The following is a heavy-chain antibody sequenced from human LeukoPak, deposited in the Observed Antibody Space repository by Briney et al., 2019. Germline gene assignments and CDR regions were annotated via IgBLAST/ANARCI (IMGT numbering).Heavy chain of an antibody. CDR3: AKLAAAGYYYYYYMDV. Sequence: GGSLRLSCAASGFTFSSYEMNWVRQAPGKGLEWVAVISYDGSNKYYADSVKGRFTISRDNSKNTLYLQMNSLRAEDTAVYYCAKLAAAGYYYYYYMDVWGKGTTVTVSS. CDR1: GFTFSSYE. J-gene: IGHJ6*03. CDR2: ISYDGSNK. D-gene: IGHD6-13*01. V-gene: IGHV3-30*18.